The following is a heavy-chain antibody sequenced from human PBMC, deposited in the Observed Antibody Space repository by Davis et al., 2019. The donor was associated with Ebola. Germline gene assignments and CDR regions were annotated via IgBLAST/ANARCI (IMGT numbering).Heavy chain of an antibody. J-gene: IGHJ6*04. CDR2: MNPNSGNT. V-gene: IGHV1-8*01. Sequence: ASVKVSCKASGYTFTSYDINWVRQATGQGLEWMGWMNPNSGNTGYAQKFQGRVTMTRNTSISTAYMELSSLRSEDTAVYYCATRYDFWSGPTYYYGMDVWGKGTTVTVSS. CDR1: GYTFTSYD. D-gene: IGHD3-3*01. CDR3: ATRYDFWSGPTYYYGMDV.